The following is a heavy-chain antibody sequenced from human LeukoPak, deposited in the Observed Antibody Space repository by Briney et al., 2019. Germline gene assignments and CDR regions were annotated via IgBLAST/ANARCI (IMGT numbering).Heavy chain of an antibody. D-gene: IGHD2-15*01. CDR3: ARHNLYCSGGSCYPDWFDP. J-gene: IGHJ5*02. CDR1: GGSISSSNW. Sequence: PSGTLSLTCAVSGGSISSSNWWSWVRQPPGKGLEWIGEIYHSGGTNHNPSLKSRVTISVLTSKNQFSLKLTSVTAADTAVYYCARHNLYCSGGSCYPDWFDPWGQGTLVTVSS. CDR2: IYHSGGT. V-gene: IGHV4-4*02.